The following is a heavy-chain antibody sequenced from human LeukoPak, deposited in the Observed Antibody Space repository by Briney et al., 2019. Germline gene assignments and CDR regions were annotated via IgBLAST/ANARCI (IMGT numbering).Heavy chain of an antibody. CDR1: GFTFSSYA. V-gene: IGHV3-23*01. J-gene: IGHJ3*02. Sequence: GGSLRLSCAASGFTFSSYAMKWVRQAPGKGLEWVSGLSGSGGSTYYADSVKGRFTISRNNSKNTLYLQMNSLRAEDTAVYYCARFVVSADAFDIWAKGQWSPSLQ. CDR2: LSGSGGST. D-gene: IGHD1-26*01. CDR3: ARFVVSADAFDI.